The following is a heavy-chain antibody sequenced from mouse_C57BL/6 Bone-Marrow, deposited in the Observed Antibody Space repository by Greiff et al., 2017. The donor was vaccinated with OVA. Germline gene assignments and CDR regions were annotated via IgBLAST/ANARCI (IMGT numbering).Heavy chain of an antibody. Sequence: VQLQQSGAELVRPGASVKLSCTASGFNIKDDYMHWVKQRPEQGLEWIGWLDPENGDTEYASKFQGKATITADTSSNTAYLHISRLTSEDTAVYDCTTCTHFDVWGTGTTVTVSA. D-gene: IGHD2-14*01. J-gene: IGHJ1*03. CDR2: LDPENGDT. V-gene: IGHV14-4*01. CDR1: GFNIKDDY. CDR3: TTCTHFDV.